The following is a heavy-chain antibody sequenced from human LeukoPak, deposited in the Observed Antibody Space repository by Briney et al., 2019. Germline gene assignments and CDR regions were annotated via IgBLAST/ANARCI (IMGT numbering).Heavy chain of an antibody. J-gene: IGHJ3*02. CDR2: IYSTGST. CDR3: ARHLGAQSLIAFDI. Sequence: SETLSLTCTVSGGSINRYYWTWIRQPAGKGLEWIGRIYSTGSTNYNPSLKSRVTISVDTSKNHFSLNLNSVTAADTAVYYCARHLGAQSLIAFDIWGRGTMVTVSS. D-gene: IGHD3-16*01. CDR1: GGSINRYY. V-gene: IGHV4-4*07.